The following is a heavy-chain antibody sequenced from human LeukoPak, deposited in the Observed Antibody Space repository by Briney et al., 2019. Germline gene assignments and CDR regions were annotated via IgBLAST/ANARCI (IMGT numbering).Heavy chain of an antibody. Sequence: GGSLRLSCAASGLTVSSNSMSWVRQAPGKGLEWVSFIYSGGSTYYADSVKGRFTISRDNSKNTLYLQMNSLRAEDTAVYYCAKDLAYGDYFDYWGQGTLVTVSS. CDR3: AKDLAYGDYFDY. CDR1: GLTVSSNS. J-gene: IGHJ4*02. CDR2: IYSGGST. V-gene: IGHV3-53*01. D-gene: IGHD4-17*01.